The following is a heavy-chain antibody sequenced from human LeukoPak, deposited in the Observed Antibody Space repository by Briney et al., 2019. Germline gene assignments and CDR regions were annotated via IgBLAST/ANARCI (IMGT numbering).Heavy chain of an antibody. V-gene: IGHV4-34*01. Sequence: SETLSLTCAVHGGSVSGYYWSWIRQPPGKGLEWIGEINHSGRANYNPSLKSRVTMSVDTSNNQFSLSLSSVTAADTAVYYCARGSLNRVITFGGVIVDDYWGQGTLVTVSS. D-gene: IGHD3-16*02. CDR2: INHSGRA. J-gene: IGHJ4*02. CDR3: ARGSLNRVITFGGVIVDDY. CDR1: GGSVSGYY.